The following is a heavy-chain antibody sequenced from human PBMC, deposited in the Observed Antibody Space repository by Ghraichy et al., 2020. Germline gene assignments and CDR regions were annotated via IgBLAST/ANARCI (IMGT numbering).Heavy chain of an antibody. CDR2: INHSGST. J-gene: IGHJ4*02. CDR3: ARVPVNYGDYGDY. D-gene: IGHD4-17*01. V-gene: IGHV4-34*01. Sequence: SETLSLTCAVYGGSFSGYYWSWIRQPPGKGLEWIGEINHSGSTNYNPSLKSRVTISVDTSKNQFSLKLSSVTAADTAVYYCARVPVNYGDYGDYWGQGTLVTVSS. CDR1: GGSFSGYY.